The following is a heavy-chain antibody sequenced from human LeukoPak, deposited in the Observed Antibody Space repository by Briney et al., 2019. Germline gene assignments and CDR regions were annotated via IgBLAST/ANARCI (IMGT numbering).Heavy chain of an antibody. V-gene: IGHV4-34*01. CDR2: INHSGST. CDR3: AREEGFLEWLSDFDY. J-gene: IGHJ4*02. D-gene: IGHD3-3*01. Sequence: SETLSLTCAVYGGSFSGYYWSWIRQPPGKGLEWIEEINHSGSTNYNQSLKSRVTISVDTSKNQVSLKLSSVTAADTAVYYCAREEGFLEWLSDFDYWGQGTLVTVSS. CDR1: GGSFSGYY.